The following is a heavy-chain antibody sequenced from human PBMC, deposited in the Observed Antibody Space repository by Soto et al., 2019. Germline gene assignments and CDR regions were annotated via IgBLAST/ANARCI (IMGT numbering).Heavy chain of an antibody. D-gene: IGHD3-10*01. CDR2: TLHDERIS. V-gene: IGHV3-30*03. CDR1: GFILSSYA. J-gene: IGHJ6*02. Sequence: GGSLRLSCAASGFILSSYAMHWVRQAPGKGLEWVTLTLHDERISYYTESVKGRFTISRDMSKNTLYLQMNSLRPEDTAIYYCATEPLYFGPGSSLSYYYSGPDLWGHRSPVTASS. CDR3: ATEPLYFGPGSSLSYYYSGPDL.